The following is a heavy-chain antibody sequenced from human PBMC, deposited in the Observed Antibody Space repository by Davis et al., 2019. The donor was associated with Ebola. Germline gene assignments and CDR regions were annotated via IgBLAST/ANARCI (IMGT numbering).Heavy chain of an antibody. D-gene: IGHD1-26*01. Sequence: PGGSLRLSCASSGFSFSSFWMSWVRQAPGKGLEWVSVISGDGDDTYYTDSVKGRFTISRDNFKNTLNLQMNSLGVEDTAVYYCAKAVGRAAYYSTYMDVWGKGTMVTVSS. CDR1: GFSFSSFW. CDR2: ISGDGDDT. CDR3: AKAVGRAAYYSTYMDV. V-gene: IGHV3-23*01. J-gene: IGHJ6*03.